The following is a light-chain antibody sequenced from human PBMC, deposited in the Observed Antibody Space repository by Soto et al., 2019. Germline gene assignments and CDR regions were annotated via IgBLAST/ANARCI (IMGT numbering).Light chain of an antibody. CDR1: STDVGDYNF. Sequence: QSALTQPASVSGSPGQSITISCTGTSTDVGDYNFVFWYQQHAGKAPKLVISEVRNRPSGVSDRFSGSKSGNRASLTISGLQAEDEADYYCSSYTSSSTVVFGTGTKSPS. CDR2: EVR. V-gene: IGLV2-14*01. CDR3: SSYTSSSTVV. J-gene: IGLJ1*01.